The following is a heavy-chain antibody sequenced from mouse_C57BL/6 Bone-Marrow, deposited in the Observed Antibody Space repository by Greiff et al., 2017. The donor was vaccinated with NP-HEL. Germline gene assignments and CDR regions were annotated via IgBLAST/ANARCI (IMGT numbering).Heavy chain of an antibody. Sequence: EVKLQESGGGLVQPGGSLKLSCAASGFTFSDYYMYWVRQTPEKRLEWVAYISNGGGSTYYQDTVKGRFTISRDNSKNTLYLQMSSLTSEDTAMYYCTRERFAYWGQGTLVTVSA. CDR1: GFTFSDYY. J-gene: IGHJ3*01. CDR2: ISNGGGST. V-gene: IGHV5-12*01. CDR3: TRERFAY.